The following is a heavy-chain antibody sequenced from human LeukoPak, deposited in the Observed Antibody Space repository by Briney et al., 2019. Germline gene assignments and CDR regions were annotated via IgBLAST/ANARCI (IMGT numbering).Heavy chain of an antibody. CDR2: INWNGGST. CDR3: ARSVAASRDY. V-gene: IGHV3-20*03. Sequence: GGSLRVSSAASVFTFDDYGMSWVRQAPGKGLEWVSGINWNGGSTGYADSVKGRFTISRDNAKNSLYLQMNSLRAEDTALYYCARSVAASRDYWGQGTLVTVSS. D-gene: IGHD2-15*01. CDR1: VFTFDDYG. J-gene: IGHJ4*02.